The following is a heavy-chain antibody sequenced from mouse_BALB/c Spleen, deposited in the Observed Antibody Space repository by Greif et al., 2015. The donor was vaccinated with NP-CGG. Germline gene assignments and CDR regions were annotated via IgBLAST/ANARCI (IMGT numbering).Heavy chain of an antibody. Sequence: EVQRVESGGGLVKPGGSLKLSCAASGFTFSSYAMSWVRQTPEKRLEWVATISSGGSYTYYPDSVKGRFTISRDNAKNTLYLQMSSLRSEDTAMYYCARRGITRSFAYWGQGTLVTVSA. CDR1: GFTFSSYA. J-gene: IGHJ3*01. CDR3: ARRGITRSFAY. V-gene: IGHV5-9-3*01. CDR2: ISSGGSYT. D-gene: IGHD2-4*01.